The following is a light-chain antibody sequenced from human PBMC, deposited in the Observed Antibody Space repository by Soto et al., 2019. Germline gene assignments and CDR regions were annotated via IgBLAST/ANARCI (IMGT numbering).Light chain of an antibody. J-gene: IGLJ3*02. Sequence: QSVLTQPPSVSGSPGQSVTISCTVTSSDVGDYEHVSWYQLAPGTAPKLLISDVINRPSGVPDRFSGSKSGNTPSLTISGLQAEDEADYYCGLFTSSATWVFGGGTKSPS. V-gene: IGLV2-18*01. CDR3: GLFTSSATWV. CDR2: DVI. CDR1: SSDVGDYEH.